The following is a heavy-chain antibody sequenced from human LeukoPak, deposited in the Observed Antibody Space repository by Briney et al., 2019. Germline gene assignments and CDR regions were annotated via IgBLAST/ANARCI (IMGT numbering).Heavy chain of an antibody. CDR3: ARVLLPPQYYYSSSSVQPFDY. CDR1: GFTFSSYW. V-gene: IGHV3-7*01. J-gene: IGHJ4*02. Sequence: GGSLRLSCAASGFTFSSYWMSWVRQATGKGLEWVANIKQDGSEKYYVDSVKGRFTISRDNAKNSLYLQMNSLRAEDTAVYYCARVLLPPQYYYSSSSVQPFDYWGQGTLVTVSS. CDR2: IKQDGSEK. D-gene: IGHD6-6*01.